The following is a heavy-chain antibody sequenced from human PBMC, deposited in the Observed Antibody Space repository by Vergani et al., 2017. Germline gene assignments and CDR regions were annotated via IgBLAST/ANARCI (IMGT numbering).Heavy chain of an antibody. Sequence: EVQLVESGGGLIQPGGSLRLSCAASGFTVSSNYMSWVRQAPGKGLEWVSVIYSGGSTYYADSVKGRFTISRDNSKNTLYLQMNSLRAEDTAVYYCARGLRFLEWLLYSHYYYMDVWGKGTTVTVSS. J-gene: IGHJ6*03. V-gene: IGHV3-53*01. CDR1: GFTVSSNY. CDR2: IYSGGST. D-gene: IGHD3-3*01. CDR3: ARGLRFLEWLLYSHYYYMDV.